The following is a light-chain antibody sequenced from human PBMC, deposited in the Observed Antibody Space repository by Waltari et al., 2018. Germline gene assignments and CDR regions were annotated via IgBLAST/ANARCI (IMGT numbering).Light chain of an antibody. CDR3: QHHFRLPAT. CDR2: ASS. Sequence: IVLKQSPGILPLSSGVRATFSCRASQNIGHYLAWYQQKPGQAPRLLIYASSTRAAGIPDRFSGSGSGADFSLTITRLEPDDFAVYYCQHHFRLPATFGQGTKV. CDR1: QNIGHY. J-gene: IGKJ1*01. V-gene: IGKV3-20*01.